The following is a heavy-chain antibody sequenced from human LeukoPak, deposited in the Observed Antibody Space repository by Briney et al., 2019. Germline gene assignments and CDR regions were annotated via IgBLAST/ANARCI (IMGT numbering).Heavy chain of an antibody. CDR2: ISGESKYI. CDR1: GFTLSSSS. Sequence: GGSLRLSCAAAGFTLSSSSMNWVRQTPGKGLEWVSSISGESKYIYYADSVTGRFTISRDNAKNSLYLQMNSLRAEDTAVYYCARGAVFQGNYDYWGQGTQVTVSS. J-gene: IGHJ4*02. D-gene: IGHD3-10*01. V-gene: IGHV3-21*01. CDR3: ARGAVFQGNYDY.